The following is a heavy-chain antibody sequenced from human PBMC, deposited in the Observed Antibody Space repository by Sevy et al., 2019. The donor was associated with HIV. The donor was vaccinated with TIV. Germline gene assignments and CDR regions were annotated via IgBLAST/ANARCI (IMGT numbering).Heavy chain of an antibody. Sequence: SETLSLTCTVSGGFISSYYWNWIRQPPGKGLEWIGYIYYSGNTNYNPSLKCRVTISLDMSKNQFSLKLSSVTAADTAVYYCATGVAAADNWFDPWGRGTLVTVSS. V-gene: IGHV4-59*01. CDR3: ATGVAAADNWFDP. D-gene: IGHD6-13*01. CDR1: GGFISSYY. CDR2: IYYSGNT. J-gene: IGHJ5*02.